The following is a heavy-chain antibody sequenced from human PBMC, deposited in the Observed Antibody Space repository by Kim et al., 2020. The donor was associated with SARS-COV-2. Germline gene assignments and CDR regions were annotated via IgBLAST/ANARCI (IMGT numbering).Heavy chain of an antibody. CDR2: IYYSGST. V-gene: IGHV4-59*08. J-gene: IGHJ4*02. CDR3: ARGKSYYDSSGYYFDY. D-gene: IGHD3-22*01. CDR1: GGSISSYY. Sequence: SETLSLTCTVSGGSISSYYWSWIRQPPGKGLEWIGYIYYSGSTNYNPSLKSRVTISVDTSKNQFSLKLSSVTAADTAVYYCARGKSYYDSSGYYFDYWGQGTLVTVSS.